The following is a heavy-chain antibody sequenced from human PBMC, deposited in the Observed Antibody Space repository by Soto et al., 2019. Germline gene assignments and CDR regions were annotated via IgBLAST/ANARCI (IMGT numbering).Heavy chain of an antibody. CDR2: VNALNHIT. D-gene: IGHD1-26*01. CDR3: ARDSRVGANSDACDV. V-gene: IGHV1-18*01. J-gene: IGHJ3*01. CDR1: GYSFDSFG. Sequence: QLVQSGAEVKKPGASMKVSCKASGYSFDSFGISWVRQAPGQGLEWMGRVNALNHITKYAQKFQGRVTITRDTSTSTDYMEVRSLRSDDTAVYYCARDSRVGANSDACDVWGQGTMVTVSS.